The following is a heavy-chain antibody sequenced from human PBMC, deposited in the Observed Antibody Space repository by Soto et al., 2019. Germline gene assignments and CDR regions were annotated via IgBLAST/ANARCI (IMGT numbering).Heavy chain of an antibody. CDR1: GGTFSSYT. V-gene: IGHV1-69*02. Sequence: QVQLVQSGAEVKKPGSSVKVSCKASGGTFSSYTISWVRQAPGQGLEWMGRIIPILGIANYAQKFQGRVTITADKSTRTAYVEQSSLRSEDAAGYYCAISFLGYCGGGSCYCSDYWGQGTLVIVSS. D-gene: IGHD2-15*01. J-gene: IGHJ4*02. CDR3: AISFLGYCGGGSCYCSDY. CDR2: IIPILGIA.